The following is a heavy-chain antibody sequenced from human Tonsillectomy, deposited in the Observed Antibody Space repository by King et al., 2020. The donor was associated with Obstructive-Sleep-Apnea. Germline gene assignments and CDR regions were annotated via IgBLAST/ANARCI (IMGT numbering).Heavy chain of an antibody. Sequence: VQLVESGGGVVQPGRSLRLSCAASGFTFSSYAMHWVRQAPGKGLEWVAVISYDGSNKYYADSVKGRFTISRDNSKNTLYLQMNSLRAEDTAVYYCARASSDYYVSSGYRADAFDIWGQGTMVTVSS. CDR3: ARASSDYYVSSGYRADAFDI. D-gene: IGHD3-22*01. CDR2: ISYDGSNK. V-gene: IGHV3-30*04. CDR1: GFTFSSYA. J-gene: IGHJ3*02.